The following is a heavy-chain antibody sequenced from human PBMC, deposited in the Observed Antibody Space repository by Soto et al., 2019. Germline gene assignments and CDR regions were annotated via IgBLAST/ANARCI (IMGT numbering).Heavy chain of an antibody. CDR3: ARGGDVNYYHGMDV. CDR1: GYTFTSYG. CDR2: ISAYNGKT. V-gene: IGHV1-18*01. J-gene: IGHJ6*02. D-gene: IGHD5-12*01. Sequence: QVQLVQSGGEVKKPGASVKLSCTASGYTFTSYGISWVRQAPGQGLEWMGWISAYNGKTNYAQNVQGRVTMTTDTSPRTAYMDLRRLRSDDTAVYYCARGGDVNYYHGMDVWGQGTTVTVSS.